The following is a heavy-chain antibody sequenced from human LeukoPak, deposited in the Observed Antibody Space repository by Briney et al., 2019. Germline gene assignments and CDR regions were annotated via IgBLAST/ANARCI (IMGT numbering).Heavy chain of an antibody. CDR2: ISAYNGNT. J-gene: IGHJ4*02. CDR1: GYTFTSYG. CDR3: ARVSVGATMLAYFDY. Sequence: GASVKVSCKASGYTFTSYGISWVRQAPGQGLEWMGWISAYNGNTNYAQKLQGRVTMTTDTSTSTAYMELSSLRSEDTAVYYCARVSVGATMLAYFDYWGQGTLVTVSS. D-gene: IGHD1-26*01. V-gene: IGHV1-18*01.